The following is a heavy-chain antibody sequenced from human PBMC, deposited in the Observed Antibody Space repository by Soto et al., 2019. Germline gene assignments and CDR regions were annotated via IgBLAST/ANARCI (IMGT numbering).Heavy chain of an antibody. CDR3: AATGGNYFGLDV. CDR2: ISGYNGNT. CDR1: DNTFTHYG. V-gene: IGHV1-18*01. Sequence: ASVKVSFTFSDNTFTHYGINWVRQAPGQGLEWMGWISGYNGNTKYAQKFQDRVTMTADTRTRTAFMEVRSRTSDDTGVYFCAATGGNYFGLDVWGQGTTVTVSS. J-gene: IGHJ6*02. D-gene: IGHD2-8*02.